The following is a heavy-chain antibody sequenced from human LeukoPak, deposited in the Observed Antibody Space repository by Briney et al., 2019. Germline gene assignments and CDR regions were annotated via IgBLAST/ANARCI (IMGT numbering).Heavy chain of an antibody. Sequence: ASVKVSCKASGYTFTTFGISWVRQAPGQGLEWMGWISAYNGNTNYAQKLQGRATITTDTSTSTAYMGLGSLRSDDTAVYYCARSRVVVTADAFDIWGQGTMVTVSS. CDR1: GYTFTTFG. J-gene: IGHJ3*02. D-gene: IGHD2-21*02. CDR2: ISAYNGNT. V-gene: IGHV1-18*01. CDR3: ARSRVVVTADAFDI.